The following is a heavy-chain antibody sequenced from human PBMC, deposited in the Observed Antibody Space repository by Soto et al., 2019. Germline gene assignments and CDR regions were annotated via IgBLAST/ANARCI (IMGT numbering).Heavy chain of an antibody. CDR3: ATGSGWFSPDF. J-gene: IGHJ4*02. V-gene: IGHV3-74*01. CDR2: IDNDGSSR. Sequence: EVPLVESGGGLVQPGGSLRLSCAASGFTSSSNWMHWVRQGAGKGLVWVSRIDNDGSSRDYADSVKGRFTISRDNAKNTLYLEMSTLRAEDTAVYYCATGSGWFSPDFWGQGTLVTVSS. CDR1: GFTSSSNW. D-gene: IGHD6-19*01.